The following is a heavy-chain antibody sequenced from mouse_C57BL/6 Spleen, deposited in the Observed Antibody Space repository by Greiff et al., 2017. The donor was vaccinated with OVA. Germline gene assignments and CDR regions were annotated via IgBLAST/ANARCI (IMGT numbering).Heavy chain of an antibody. CDR1: GYAFSSYW. D-gene: IGHD2-4*01. Sequence: QVQLQQSGAELVKPGASVKISCKASGYAFSSYWMNWVKQRPGQGLEWIGQIYPGDGYTNYNGKFKGKATLTADKSSSTAYMQLSSLTSEDSAVYFGARRGGYDYDAHYGDYWGQGTTLTVSS. V-gene: IGHV1-80*01. CDR2: IYPGDGYT. CDR3: ARRGGYDYDAHYGDY. J-gene: IGHJ2*01.